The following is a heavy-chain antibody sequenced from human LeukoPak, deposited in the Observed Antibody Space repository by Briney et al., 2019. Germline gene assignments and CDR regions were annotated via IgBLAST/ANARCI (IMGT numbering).Heavy chain of an antibody. J-gene: IGHJ4*02. V-gene: IGHV3-7*01. CDR2: IKIDGSEK. D-gene: IGHD3-22*01. Sequence: GGSLRLSCAASGFTFSSHWMSWVRQAPGKGLEWVANIKIDGSEKSYAHSVKGRFTSSRDNAKNSLYLQMNSLRAEDTAVYYCARVLDGYDSSGYYAVFDYWGQGTLVTVSS. CDR3: ARVLDGYDSSGYYAVFDY. CDR1: GFTFSSHW.